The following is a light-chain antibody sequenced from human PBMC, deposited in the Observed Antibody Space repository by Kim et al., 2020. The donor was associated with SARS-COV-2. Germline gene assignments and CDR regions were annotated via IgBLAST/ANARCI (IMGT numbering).Light chain of an antibody. CDR2: GAS. Sequence: EKVMTQSPDTLSVSPGERATLSCRASQSVGRNLAWYQQKPGQAPRLLIYGASTRATGIPARFSGSGSGTEFTLTISSLQSEDFAVYYCQQYNNWPLTFGGGTKVEIK. V-gene: IGKV3-15*01. J-gene: IGKJ4*01. CDR3: QQYNNWPLT. CDR1: QSVGRN.